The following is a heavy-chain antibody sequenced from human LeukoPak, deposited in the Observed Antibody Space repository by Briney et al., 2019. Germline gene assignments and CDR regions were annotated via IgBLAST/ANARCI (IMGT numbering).Heavy chain of an antibody. CDR2: INPNSGGT. CDR1: GYTFTGYY. V-gene: IGHV1-2*02. J-gene: IGHJ4*02. CDR3: ARGLWFGEHHGGDDY. Sequence: GASVKVSCKASGYTFTGYYMHWVRQAPGQGLEWMGWINPNSGGTNYAQKFQGRVTMTRDTSISTAYMELSRLRSDDTAVYYCARGLWFGEHHGGDDYWGQGTLVTVSS. D-gene: IGHD3-10*01.